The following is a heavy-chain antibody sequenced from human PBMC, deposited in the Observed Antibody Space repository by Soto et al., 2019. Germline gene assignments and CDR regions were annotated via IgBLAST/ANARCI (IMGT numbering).Heavy chain of an antibody. J-gene: IGHJ3*02. CDR3: ARAPRYYDSSGYYYVEGAFDI. V-gene: IGHV3-33*01. Sequence: QVQLVESGGGVVQPGRSLRLSCAASGFTFSSYGMHWVRQAPGKGLEWVAVIWYDGSNKYYADSVKGRFTISRDNSKNTLELQMYSLRAEDTAVYYCARAPRYYDSSGYYYVEGAFDIWGQGTMVTVSS. D-gene: IGHD3-22*01. CDR2: IWYDGSNK. CDR1: GFTFSSYG.